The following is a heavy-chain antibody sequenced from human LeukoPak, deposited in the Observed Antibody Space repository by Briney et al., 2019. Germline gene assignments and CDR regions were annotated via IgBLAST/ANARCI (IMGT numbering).Heavy chain of an antibody. V-gene: IGHV4-59*01. CDR2: IYYSGGT. Sequence: PSETLSLTCTVSGGSISSYYWSWIRQPPGKGLEWIGYIYYSGGTNYNPSLKSRVTISVDTSKNQFSLKLSSVTAADTAVYYCARDGLFDAFDIWGQGTMVTVSS. CDR1: GGSISSYY. J-gene: IGHJ3*02. CDR3: ARDGLFDAFDI.